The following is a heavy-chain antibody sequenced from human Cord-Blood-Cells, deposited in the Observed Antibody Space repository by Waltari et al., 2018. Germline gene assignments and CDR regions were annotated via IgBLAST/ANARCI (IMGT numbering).Heavy chain of an antibody. CDR1: GFTFSCYG. V-gene: IGHV3-30*02. CDR3: AKEGCSGGSCYSDY. J-gene: IGHJ4*02. CDR2: IRYDGSNK. D-gene: IGHD2-15*01. Sequence: QVQLVESGGGVVQPGGSLRLSCAASGFTFSCYGMHWVRQAPGKGLEWVAFIRYDGSNKYYADSVKGRFTISRDNSKNTLYLQMNSLRAEDTAVYYCAKEGCSGGSCYSDYWGQGTLVTVSS.